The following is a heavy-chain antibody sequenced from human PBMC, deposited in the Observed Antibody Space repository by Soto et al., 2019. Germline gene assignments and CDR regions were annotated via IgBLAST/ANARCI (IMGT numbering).Heavy chain of an antibody. CDR1: GGSISSGTYY. D-gene: IGHD1-1*01. Sequence: QLELQESGPGLVKPSETLSLTCSVSGGSISSGTYYWGWIRQSPGRGLEWIASVDYSGNSYYNPSLRSRVTGSVDTSKNQFSLKVDSVIAADTAIYYCSRHVVSGTISRGNWFDPWGQGTLVTVSS. V-gene: IGHV4-39*01. CDR3: SRHVVSGTISRGNWFDP. J-gene: IGHJ5*02. CDR2: VDYSGNS.